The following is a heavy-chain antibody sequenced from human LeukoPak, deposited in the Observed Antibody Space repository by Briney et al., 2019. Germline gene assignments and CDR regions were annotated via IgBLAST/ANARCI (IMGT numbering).Heavy chain of an antibody. J-gene: IGHJ6*02. CDR2: IYYSGST. CDR1: GGSISSYY. V-gene: IGHV4-59*01. CDR3: ARDVIAAAGYYYYGMDI. Sequence: SETLSLTCTVSGGSISSYYWSWIRQPPGKGLEWIGYIYYSGSTNYNPSLKSRVTISVDTSKNQFSLKLSSVTAADTAVYYCARDVIAAAGYYYYGMDIWGQGTTVTVSS. D-gene: IGHD6-13*01.